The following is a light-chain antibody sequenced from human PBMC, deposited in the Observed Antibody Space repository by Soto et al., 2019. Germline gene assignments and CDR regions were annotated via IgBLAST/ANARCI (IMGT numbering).Light chain of an antibody. CDR3: QSYDSGLSGFYV. Sequence: QSVLTQPPSVSGAPGQRVTISCTGSRSNIGAGYDVHWYQQLPGTAPKLLIFGDSNRPSGVPDRFSGSKSGTSASLAITGLQAEDEADYYCQSYDSGLSGFYVFGTGTKLPS. CDR2: GDS. V-gene: IGLV1-40*01. CDR1: RSNIGAGYD. J-gene: IGLJ1*01.